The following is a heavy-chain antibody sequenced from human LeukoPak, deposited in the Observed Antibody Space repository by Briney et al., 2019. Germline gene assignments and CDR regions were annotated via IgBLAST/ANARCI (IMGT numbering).Heavy chain of an antibody. D-gene: IGHD3-16*01. V-gene: IGHV7-4-1*02. CDR1: GYTFTSYA. J-gene: IGHJ6*03. CDR3: ARDVSGLGLSYYYYYYMDV. CDR2: INTNTGNP. Sequence: ASVKVSCKASGYTFTSYAMNWVRQAPGQGLEWMGWINTNTGNPTYAQGFTGRFVFSLDTSVSTAYLQISSLKAEDTAVYYCARDVSGLGLSYYYYYYMDVWGKGPTVTVSS.